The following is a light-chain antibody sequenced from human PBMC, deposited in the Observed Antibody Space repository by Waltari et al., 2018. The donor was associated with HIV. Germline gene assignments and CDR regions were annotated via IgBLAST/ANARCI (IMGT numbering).Light chain of an antibody. CDR1: SGDIGTYKY. V-gene: IGLV2-14*01. Sequence: QSALTQPASVSGSPGQSLAISCTGTSGDIGTYKYVSWYQHRTGKVPKLFISDVNDRPSGVSDRFSGSKSGNTAILTISGLHSDDEADYYCCSYTVNSTGVFGAGTKITV. CDR3: CSYTVNSTGV. J-gene: IGLJ1*01. CDR2: DVN.